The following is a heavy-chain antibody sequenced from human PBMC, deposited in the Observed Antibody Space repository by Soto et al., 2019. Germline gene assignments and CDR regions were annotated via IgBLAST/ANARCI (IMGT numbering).Heavy chain of an antibody. Sequence: GGSLRLSCAASGFTFSSYAMSWVRQAPGKGLEWVSAISGSGGSTYYADSVKGRFTISRDNSKNTLYLQMNSLRAEDTAVYYCAKGPYYYGSGSYYKFSWFDPWGQGTLVTVSS. CDR2: ISGSGGST. D-gene: IGHD3-10*01. J-gene: IGHJ5*02. CDR3: AKGPYYYGSGSYYKFSWFDP. V-gene: IGHV3-23*01. CDR1: GFTFSSYA.